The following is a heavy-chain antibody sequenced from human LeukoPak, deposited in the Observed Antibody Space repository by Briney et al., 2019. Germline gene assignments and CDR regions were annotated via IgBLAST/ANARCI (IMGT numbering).Heavy chain of an antibody. CDR3: VRGANGAVAN. CDR2: TYYRSKWYN. Sequence: SQTLSLTCALSGHSVSSNSAAWHWIRQSPSRGLEWLGRTYYRSKWYNDYAVSVKSRITINPDTSKNQFSLQLNSVTPEDTAVYYCVRGANGAVANWGQGTLVTVSS. D-gene: IGHD6-19*01. V-gene: IGHV6-1*01. J-gene: IGHJ4*02. CDR1: GHSVSSNSAA.